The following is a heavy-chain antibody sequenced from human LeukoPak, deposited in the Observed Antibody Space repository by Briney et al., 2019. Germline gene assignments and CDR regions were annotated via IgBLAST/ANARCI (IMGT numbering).Heavy chain of an antibody. CDR1: GLTLSNYW. D-gene: IGHD2-15*01. V-gene: IGHV3-7*03. Sequence: GGSLRLSCAASGLTLSNYWMNWVRQAPGKGLELVANIKQDGSEIYYVDSVKGRFTISRDNAKNALWLQMNSLRAEDTAVYYCARRPPHCSGGSCYSNGDYYYYGMDVWGQGTTVTVSS. J-gene: IGHJ6*02. CDR3: ARRPPHCSGGSCYSNGDYYYYGMDV. CDR2: IKQDGSEI.